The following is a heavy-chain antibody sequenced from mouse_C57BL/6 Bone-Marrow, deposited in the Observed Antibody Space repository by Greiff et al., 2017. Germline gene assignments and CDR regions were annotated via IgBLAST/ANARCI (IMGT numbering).Heavy chain of an antibody. Sequence: QVQLQQPGAELVKPGASVKLSCKASGYTFTSYWMHWVKQRPGQGLEWIGMIHPNSGSTNYNEKFKSKATLTVDKSSSTAYMQLSSLTSEDSAVYYCARRGSSSWCAYWGQGTLVTVSA. J-gene: IGHJ3*01. CDR1: GYTFTSYW. D-gene: IGHD1-1*01. V-gene: IGHV1-64*01. CDR3: ARRGSSSWCAY. CDR2: IHPNSGST.